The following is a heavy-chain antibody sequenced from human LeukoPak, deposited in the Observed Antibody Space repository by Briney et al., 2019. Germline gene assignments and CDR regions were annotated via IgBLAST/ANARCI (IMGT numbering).Heavy chain of an antibody. Sequence: SETLSLTCTVSGDSTSSDRYYGGWVRQPPGKGLEWIGNIYYSGSTYYNPSLKSRVTMFVDTSKNQFFLKLNSVTAADTVVYYCARGRPYSGGYHLDYWGQGTLVTVSA. V-gene: IGHV4-39*02. CDR3: ARGRPYSGGYHLDY. CDR2: IYYSGST. D-gene: IGHD1-26*01. J-gene: IGHJ4*02. CDR1: GDSTSSDRYY.